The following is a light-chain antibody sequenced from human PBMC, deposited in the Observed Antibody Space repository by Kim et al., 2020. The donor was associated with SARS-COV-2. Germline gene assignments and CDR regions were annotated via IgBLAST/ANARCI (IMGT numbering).Light chain of an antibody. Sequence: SYELIQPPSVSVSPGQTASITCSGDKLGDKYACWYQQKPGQSPVLVIYQDSKRPSGIPERFSGSNSGNTATLTISGTQAMDEADYYCQAWDSSTEVFGGGTQLTVL. J-gene: IGLJ2*01. V-gene: IGLV3-1*01. CDR3: QAWDSSTEV. CDR1: KLGDKY. CDR2: QDS.